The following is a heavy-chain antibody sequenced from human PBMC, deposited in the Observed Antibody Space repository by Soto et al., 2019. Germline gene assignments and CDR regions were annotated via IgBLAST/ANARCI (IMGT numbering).Heavy chain of an antibody. CDR1: GGSISSSS. CDR2: IYNNGRT. CDR3: ARARFCTSTSCYHYFDF. Sequence: PSETLSLTSTVSGGSISSSSWSWIRQPPGRGLEWIGYIYNNGRTDYNPSLKSRVTISVDTSKNHFSLKLSSVTPADTAVYYCARARFCTSTSCYHYFDFWGQGTLVTVSS. V-gene: IGHV4-59*01. J-gene: IGHJ4*02. D-gene: IGHD2-2*01.